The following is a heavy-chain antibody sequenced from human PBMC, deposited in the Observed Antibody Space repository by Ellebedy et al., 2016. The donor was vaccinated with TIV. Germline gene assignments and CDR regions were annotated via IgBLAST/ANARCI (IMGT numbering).Heavy chain of an antibody. J-gene: IGHJ3*02. CDR2: IYYSGST. D-gene: IGHD3-22*01. Sequence: MPSETLSLTCTVSGGSISSYYWSWLRQPPGKGLEWIGYIYYSGSTNYNPSRKSRVTISVETTKTQFSLKLSSVTAADTAVYYCARGGYYYDSSGYCDAFDIWGQGTMVTVSS. CDR1: GGSISSYY. CDR3: ARGGYYYDSSGYCDAFDI. V-gene: IGHV4-59*01.